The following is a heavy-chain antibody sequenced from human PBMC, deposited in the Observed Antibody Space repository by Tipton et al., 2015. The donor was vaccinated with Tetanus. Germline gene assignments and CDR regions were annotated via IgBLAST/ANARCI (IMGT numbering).Heavy chain of an antibody. Sequence: MQLVQSGAEVKKPGESLRISCKGSGFTFSSYAMSWVRQAPGQGLEWVSAISGSGGSTYYADSVKGRFTISRDNSKNTLYLQMNSLRAEDTAVYYCAKRISSGYYTPNQHWGQGTLVTVSS. CDR1: GFTFSSYA. V-gene: IGHV3-23*04. CDR3: AKRISSGYYTPNQH. CDR2: ISGSGGST. D-gene: IGHD3-22*01. J-gene: IGHJ1*01.